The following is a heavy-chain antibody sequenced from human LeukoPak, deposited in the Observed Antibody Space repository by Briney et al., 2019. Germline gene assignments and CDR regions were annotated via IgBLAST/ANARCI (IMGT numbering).Heavy chain of an antibody. V-gene: IGHV3-23*01. Sequence: GGSLRLSCAASGFAFSVYAMSWLRQPPGKGLEWVSTINANSITTSYSASVRGRFTISRDNSKNTLYLQLNTLRAGDTATYFCAKPISGGLAVTADWFHPWGRGTLVVVSS. CDR3: AKPISGGLAVTADWFHP. CDR2: INANSITT. CDR1: GFAFSVYA. D-gene: IGHD6-19*01. J-gene: IGHJ5*01.